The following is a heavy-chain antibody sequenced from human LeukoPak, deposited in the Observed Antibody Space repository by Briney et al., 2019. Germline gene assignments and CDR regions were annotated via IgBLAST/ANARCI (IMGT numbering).Heavy chain of an antibody. D-gene: IGHD5-24*01. Sequence: GGSLRLSCAASGFTFSSFGMRWLRQAPGKGLEWVSYISSSGSTIYYADSVKGRFTISRDNAKNSLYLQMNSLRAEDTAVYYCARDMFEMASLDYWGQGTLVTVSS. CDR1: GFTFSSFG. CDR3: ARDMFEMASLDY. V-gene: IGHV3-48*04. J-gene: IGHJ4*02. CDR2: ISSSGSTI.